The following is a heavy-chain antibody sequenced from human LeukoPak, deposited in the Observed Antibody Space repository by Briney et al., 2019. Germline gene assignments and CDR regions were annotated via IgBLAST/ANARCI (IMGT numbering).Heavy chain of an antibody. CDR3: ASVGGLYSTYAFDI. CDR2: MNPNSGNT. D-gene: IGHD2-2*01. J-gene: IGHJ3*02. CDR1: GYTFTSYD. V-gene: IGHV1-8*03. Sequence: GASVKVSCKASGYTFTSYDINLVRQATGQGLEWMGWMNPNSGNTGYAQKFQGRVTITRNTSISTAYMELSSLRSEDTAVYYCASVGGLYSTYAFDIWGQGTMVTVSS.